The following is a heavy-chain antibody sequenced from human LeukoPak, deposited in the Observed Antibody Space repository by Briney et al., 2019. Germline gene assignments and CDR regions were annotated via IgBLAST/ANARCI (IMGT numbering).Heavy chain of an antibody. V-gene: IGHV3-23*01. CDR3: AKAHSGSYYSGIN. Sequence: GGSLRLSCAASGFTFSSYGMSWVRQAPGKGLEWVSAISGSGGSTYYADSVKGRFTISRDNSKNTLYLQMNSLRAEDTAVYYCAKAHSGSYYSGINWGQGTLVTVSS. J-gene: IGHJ4*02. CDR1: GFTFSSYG. CDR2: ISGSGGST. D-gene: IGHD1-26*01.